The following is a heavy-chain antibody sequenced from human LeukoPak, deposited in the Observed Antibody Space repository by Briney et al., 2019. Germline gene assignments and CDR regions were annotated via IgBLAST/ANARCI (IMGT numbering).Heavy chain of an antibody. J-gene: IGHJ5*02. CDR3: ARSPAYYDFWSGTLP. V-gene: IGHV3-48*03. D-gene: IGHD3-3*01. CDR1: GFTFSSYE. CDR2: ISSSGSTI. Sequence: GGSLRLSCAASGFTFSSYEMNWVRQAPGKGLEWVSYISSSGSTIYYADSVKGRFTISRDNAKNSLYLQMNSLRAEDTAVYYCARSPAYYDFWSGTLPWGQGTLVTASA.